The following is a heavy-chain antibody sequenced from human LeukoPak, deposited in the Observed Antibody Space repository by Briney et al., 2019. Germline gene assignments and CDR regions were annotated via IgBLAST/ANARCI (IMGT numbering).Heavy chain of an antibody. CDR2: INPSGGST. CDR3: ARRNAYCSSSSCSRASYYYYGMNV. CDR1: GYTFTSYY. D-gene: IGHD2-2*01. Sequence: ASVKVSCKASGYTFTSYYMHWVRQAPGQGLEWMGIINPSGGSTSYAQKFQGRVTMTRDTSTSTVYMELSSLRAEDTAVYYCARRNAYCSSSSCSRASYYYYGMNVWGQGTTVTVSS. V-gene: IGHV1-46*01. J-gene: IGHJ6*02.